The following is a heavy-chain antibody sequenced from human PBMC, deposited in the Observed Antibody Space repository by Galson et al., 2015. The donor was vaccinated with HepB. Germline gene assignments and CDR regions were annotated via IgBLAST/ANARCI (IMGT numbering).Heavy chain of an antibody. CDR2: TYYRSKWYN. V-gene: IGHV6-1*01. CDR3: ARGGYSSSWYGSYYYYYMDV. CDR1: GDSVSSNSAA. D-gene: IGHD6-13*01. Sequence: CAISGDSVSSNSAAWNWIRQSPSRGLEWLGRTYYRSKWYNDYAVSVKSRITINPDTSKNQFSLQLNSVTPEDTAVYYCARGGYSSSWYGSYYYYYMDVWGKGTTVTVSS. J-gene: IGHJ6*03.